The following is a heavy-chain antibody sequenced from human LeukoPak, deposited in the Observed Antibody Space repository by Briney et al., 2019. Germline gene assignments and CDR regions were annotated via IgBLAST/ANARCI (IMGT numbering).Heavy chain of an antibody. J-gene: IGHJ4*02. CDR1: GFTFSSYA. Sequence: PGGSLRLSCAASGFTFSSYAMHWVRQAPGKGLEWVAVISYDGSNKYYADSVKGRFTISRDNSKNTLYLQMNSLGAEDTAVYYCARAYDYVVRWGQGTLVTVSS. CDR3: ARAYDYVVR. V-gene: IGHV3-30*04. D-gene: IGHD3-16*01. CDR2: ISYDGSNK.